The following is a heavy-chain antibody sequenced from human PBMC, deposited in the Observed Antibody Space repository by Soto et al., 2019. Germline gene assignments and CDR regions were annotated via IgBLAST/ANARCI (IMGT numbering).Heavy chain of an antibody. V-gene: IGHV1-46*01. CDR3: ARGGHVVVVTAALDY. J-gene: IGHJ4*02. D-gene: IGHD2-21*02. CDR2: VNPSGGHT. CDR1: GDTFTEYY. Sequence: QVQLMQSGAEVKKPGASVKVSCKASGDTFTEYYIHWVRQAPGQGLEWMGTVNPSGGHTTYAQHFLGRVTMTRDTANNTLYMELTSLTSEDTAVYYCARGGHVVVVTAALDYWGQGTLVTVSS.